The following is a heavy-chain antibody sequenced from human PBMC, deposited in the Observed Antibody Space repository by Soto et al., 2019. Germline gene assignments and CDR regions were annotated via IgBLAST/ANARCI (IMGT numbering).Heavy chain of an antibody. CDR2: IIPVFGTA. Sequence: QVQLVQSGAEVKKPGSSMNVSCKASGGTFSSYAISWVRQAPGQGLEWMGGIIPVFGTANYAQKFQGRVTITADESTSTVNMDLSSLRAEDTAVYYCARDPSDYCDQTYGMDVWGQGTTVTVSS. CDR3: ARDPSDYCDQTYGMDV. CDR1: GGTFSSYA. D-gene: IGHD4-17*01. V-gene: IGHV1-69*12. J-gene: IGHJ6*02.